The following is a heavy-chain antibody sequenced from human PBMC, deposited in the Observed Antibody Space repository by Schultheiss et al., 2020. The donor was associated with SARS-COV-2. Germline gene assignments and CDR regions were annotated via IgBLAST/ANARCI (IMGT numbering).Heavy chain of an antibody. D-gene: IGHD3-3*01. J-gene: IGHJ3*02. CDR1: GFTFSSYW. Sequence: GGSLRLSCAASGFTFSSYWMHWVRQAPGKGLEWVSYISSSSSTIYYADSVKGRFTISRDNAKNSLYLQMNSLRAEDTAVYYCARSSVYDFWSGYYRGAFDIWGQGTMVTVSS. V-gene: IGHV3-48*01. CDR3: ARSSVYDFWSGYYRGAFDI. CDR2: ISSSSSTI.